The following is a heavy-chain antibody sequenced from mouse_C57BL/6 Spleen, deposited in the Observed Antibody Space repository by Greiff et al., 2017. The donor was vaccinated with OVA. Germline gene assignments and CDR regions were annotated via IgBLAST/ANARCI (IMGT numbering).Heavy chain of an antibody. CDR2: IYPRSGNT. CDR3: ARSDTTVVAKDYAMDY. V-gene: IGHV1-81*01. Sequence: QVQLKQSGAELARPGASVKLSCKASGYTFTSYGISWVKQRTGQGLEWIGEIYPRSGNTYYNEKFKGKATLTADKSSSTAYMELRSLTSEDSAVYFCARSDTTVVAKDYAMDYWGQGTSVTVSS. CDR1: GYTFTSYG. D-gene: IGHD1-1*01. J-gene: IGHJ4*01.